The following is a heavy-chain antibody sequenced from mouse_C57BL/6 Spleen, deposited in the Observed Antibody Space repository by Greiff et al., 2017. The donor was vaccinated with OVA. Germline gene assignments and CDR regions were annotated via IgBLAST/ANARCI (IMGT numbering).Heavy chain of an antibody. D-gene: IGHD1-1*01. Sequence: VQLQQSGAELVRPGASVTLSCKASGYTFTDYEMHWVKQTPVHGLEWIGAIDPETGGTAYNQKFKGKAILTADKSSSTAYMELRSLTSEDSAVYYCTRWDYYASMDYWGQGTSVTVSS. CDR3: TRWDYYASMDY. CDR2: IDPETGGT. J-gene: IGHJ4*01. CDR1: GYTFTDYE. V-gene: IGHV1-15*01.